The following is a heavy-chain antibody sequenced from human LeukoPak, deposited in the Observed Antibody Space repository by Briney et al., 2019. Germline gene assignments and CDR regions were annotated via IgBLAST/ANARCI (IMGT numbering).Heavy chain of an antibody. D-gene: IGHD6-13*01. J-gene: IGHJ4*02. CDR1: GYTFTSYA. CDR3: ARVGIAAATFDY. V-gene: IGHV1-3*01. Sequence: ATVKVSCKASGYTFTSYAMHWVRQAPGQRLEWMGWINGGNGNTKYSQKFQGRVTITRETSATTAFMELSSLRSEDTALYYCARVGIAAATFDYWGQGTLVTVSS. CDR2: INGGNGNT.